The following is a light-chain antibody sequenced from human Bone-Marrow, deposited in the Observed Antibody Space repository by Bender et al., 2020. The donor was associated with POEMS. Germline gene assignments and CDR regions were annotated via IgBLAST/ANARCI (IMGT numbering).Light chain of an antibody. Sequence: QSALTQPASVSGSPGQSITISCTGTSSELGGYNYVSWYQQHPGKAPKLLISEVSHRPSGVSNRFSGSKSGNTASLTISGLQAEDEADYYCSSYSGSSTRVLFGGGTKVTVL. CDR3: SSYSGSSTRVL. CDR1: SSELGGYNY. CDR2: EVS. V-gene: IGLV2-14*01. J-gene: IGLJ3*02.